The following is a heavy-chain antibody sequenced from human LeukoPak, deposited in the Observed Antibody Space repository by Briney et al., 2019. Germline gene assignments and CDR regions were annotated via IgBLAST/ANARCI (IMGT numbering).Heavy chain of an antibody. V-gene: IGHV3-23*01. D-gene: IGHD2-15*01. CDR1: GFTFSSYA. CDR2: ISGSGGST. J-gene: IGHJ4*02. CDR3: ATTGYWGYCSGGSCYD. Sequence: GGSLRLSCAASGFTFSSYAMSWVRQAPGKGLEWVSAISGSGGSTYYADSVKGRFTISRDNSKNTLYLQMNSLRAEDTAVYYCATTGYWGYCSGGSCYDWGQGTLVTVSS.